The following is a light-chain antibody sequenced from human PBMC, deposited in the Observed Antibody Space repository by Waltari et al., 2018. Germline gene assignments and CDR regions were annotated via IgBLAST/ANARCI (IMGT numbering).Light chain of an antibody. Sequence: EIVLTQSPGTLSLSPGERASSSCRASQSVTKNSLAWYQKKPAQAPRSLIYGASSRVTGIPDRFSGSGSGTDFTLTISRLEPEDFAVYYCQQYGTSALTFGGGTKVEIK. CDR1: QSVTKNS. V-gene: IGKV3-20*01. CDR3: QQYGTSALT. J-gene: IGKJ4*01. CDR2: GAS.